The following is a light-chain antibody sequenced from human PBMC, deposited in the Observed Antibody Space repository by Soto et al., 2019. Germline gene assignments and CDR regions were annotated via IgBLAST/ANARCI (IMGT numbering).Light chain of an antibody. CDR1: QSVLSTSNSMND. V-gene: IGKV4-1*01. Sequence: DIVMTQSPDSLAVSLGERATINCKSSQSVLSTSNSMNDLTGCQQMPGQPPRLLIYWASTRESGVPDRFSGSGSGTDFTLTISILQAEDVAVYYCQQYYSAPYTCGQGTKLEIK. CDR3: QQYYSAPYT. J-gene: IGKJ2*01. CDR2: WAS.